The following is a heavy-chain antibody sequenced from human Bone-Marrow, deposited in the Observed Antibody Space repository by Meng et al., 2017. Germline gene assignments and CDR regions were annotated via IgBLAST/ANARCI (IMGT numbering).Heavy chain of an antibody. CDR2: IIPIFGTA. Sequence: SVKVSCKASGGTFSSYAISWVRQAPGQGLEWMGGIIPIFGTANYAQKFQGRVTITTDESTSTAYMELSSLRSEDTAVYYCASPRIDDILTGYSARYYYYGMDVWGQGTTVTSP. CDR3: ASPRIDDILTGYSARYYYYGMDV. D-gene: IGHD3-9*01. CDR1: GGTFSSYA. V-gene: IGHV1-69*05. J-gene: IGHJ6*02.